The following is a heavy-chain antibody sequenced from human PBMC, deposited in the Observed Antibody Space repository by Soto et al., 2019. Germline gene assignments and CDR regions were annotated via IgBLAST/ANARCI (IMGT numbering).Heavy chain of an antibody. D-gene: IGHD1-26*01. Sequence: GGSLRLSCAASGFTFSSYAMHWVRQAPGKGLEWVAVISYDGSNKYYADSVEGRFTISRDNSKNTLYLQMNSLRAEDTAVYYCARMELRGAFDIWGQGTMVTVSS. J-gene: IGHJ3*02. CDR1: GFTFSSYA. V-gene: IGHV3-30-3*01. CDR2: ISYDGSNK. CDR3: ARMELRGAFDI.